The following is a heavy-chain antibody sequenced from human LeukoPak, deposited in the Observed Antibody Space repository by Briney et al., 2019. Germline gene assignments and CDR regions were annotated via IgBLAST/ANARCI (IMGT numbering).Heavy chain of an antibody. CDR3: ARRYSSSSDFDY. Sequence: SETLPLTCTVSGGSISSYYWSWIRQPPGKGLEWIGYIYYSGSTNYNPSLKSRVTISVDTSKNQFSLKLSSVTAADTAVYYCARRYSSSSDFDYWGQGTLVTVSS. CDR1: GGSISSYY. CDR2: IYYSGST. D-gene: IGHD6-6*01. J-gene: IGHJ4*02. V-gene: IGHV4-59*08.